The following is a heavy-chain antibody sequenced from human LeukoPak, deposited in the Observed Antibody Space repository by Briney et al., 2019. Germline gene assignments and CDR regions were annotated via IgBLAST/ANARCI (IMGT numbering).Heavy chain of an antibody. CDR2: IWYDGSNK. V-gene: IGHV3-33*01. CDR3: ARGRHPPYNWNRGGWFDP. Sequence: PGGSLRLSCAASGFTFSSYGMHWVRQAPGKGLEWVAVIWYDGSNKYYADSVKGRFTISRDNSKNTLYLQMNSLRAEDTAVYYCARGRHPPYNWNRGGWFDPWGQGTLVTVSS. D-gene: IGHD1-1*01. J-gene: IGHJ5*02. CDR1: GFTFSSYG.